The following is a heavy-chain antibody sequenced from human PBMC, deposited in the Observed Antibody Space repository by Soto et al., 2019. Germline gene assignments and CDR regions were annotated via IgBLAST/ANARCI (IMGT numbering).Heavy chain of an antibody. J-gene: IGHJ4*02. V-gene: IGHV4-4*07. D-gene: IGHD5-12*01. CDR1: GGSISTHY. CDR3: ARGRRGYSGYESENYYFDY. Sequence: KPSETLSLTCTVSGGSISTHYGTWIRQPAGKGLEYIGHIYSSGTTNYNPSLKSRVSMSVDPSKTHFSLRLKSVTAADTAVYYCARGRRGYSGYESENYYFDYWGQGTLVTVSS. CDR2: IYSSGTT.